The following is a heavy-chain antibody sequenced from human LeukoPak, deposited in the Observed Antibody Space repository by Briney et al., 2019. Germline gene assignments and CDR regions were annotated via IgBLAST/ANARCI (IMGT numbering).Heavy chain of an antibody. CDR2: INPNSGGT. V-gene: IGHV1-2*02. D-gene: IGHD2-2*01. J-gene: IGHJ4*02. Sequence: RASVKVSCKASGYTFTGYYMHWVRQAPGQGLEWMGWINPNSGGTNYAQKFQGRVIMTRDTSISTAYMELSRLRSDDTAVYYCARLYCSSTSCYPLSPFDYWGQGTLVTVSS. CDR3: ARLYCSSTSCYPLSPFDY. CDR1: GYTFTGYY.